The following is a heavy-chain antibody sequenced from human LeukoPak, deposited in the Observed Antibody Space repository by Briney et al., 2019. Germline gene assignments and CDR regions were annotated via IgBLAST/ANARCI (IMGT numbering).Heavy chain of an antibody. CDR3: ARDPSEDDH. V-gene: IGHV3-30-3*01. CDR1: EFSFSTYA. Sequence: GGSLRLSCAASEFSFSTYAMHWVRQAPGKGLEWVAVISYDGSTKYYGDSVKGRFTISRDNSKNTVYLQMNSLRTEDTAVYYCARDPSEDDHWGQGTLVTVSS. CDR2: ISYDGSTK. J-gene: IGHJ4*02.